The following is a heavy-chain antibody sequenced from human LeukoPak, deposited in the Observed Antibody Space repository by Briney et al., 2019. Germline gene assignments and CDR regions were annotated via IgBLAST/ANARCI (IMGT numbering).Heavy chain of an antibody. D-gene: IGHD3-22*01. CDR1: GFTFSSYA. CDR2: ISSSSSYI. J-gene: IGHJ6*02. CDR3: ARDAIVVVSTTSGAGGSYYYYGMDV. Sequence: PGGSLRLSCAASGFTFSSYAMSWVRQAPGKGLEWVSSISSSSSYIYYADSVKGRFTISRDNAKNSLYLQMNSLRAEDTAVYYCARDAIVVVSTTSGAGGSYYYYGMDVWGQGTTVTVSS. V-gene: IGHV3-21*01.